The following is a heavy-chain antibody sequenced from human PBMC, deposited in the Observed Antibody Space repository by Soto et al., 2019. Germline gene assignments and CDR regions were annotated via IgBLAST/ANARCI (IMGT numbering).Heavy chain of an antibody. V-gene: IGHV4-31*03. D-gene: IGHD3-3*01. CDR2: IYYSGST. CDR1: GGSISSGGYY. Sequence: PWETLSLTCTVSGGSISSGGYYWSWIRQHPGKGLEWIGYIYYSGSTYYNPSLKSRVTISVDTSKNQFSLKLSSVTAADTAVYYCARDYDFWSGSAHALYGMDVWGQGTTVTVSS. J-gene: IGHJ6*02. CDR3: ARDYDFWSGSAHALYGMDV.